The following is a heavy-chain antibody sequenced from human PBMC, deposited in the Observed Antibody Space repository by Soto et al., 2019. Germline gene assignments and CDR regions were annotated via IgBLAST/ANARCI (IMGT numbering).Heavy chain of an antibody. D-gene: IGHD2-2*01. J-gene: IGHJ6*02. CDR1: GFTFSSYA. V-gene: IGHV3-23*01. CDR2: ISGSGGST. CDR3: AKGRGVLSAQLLHLDYYYYGMDV. Sequence: AGGSLRLSCAASGFTFSSYAMSWVRQAPGKGLEWVSAISGSGGSTYYADSVKGRFTISRDNSKNTLYLQMNSLRAEDTAVYYCAKGRGVLSAQLLHLDYYYYGMDVWGQGTTVTVSS.